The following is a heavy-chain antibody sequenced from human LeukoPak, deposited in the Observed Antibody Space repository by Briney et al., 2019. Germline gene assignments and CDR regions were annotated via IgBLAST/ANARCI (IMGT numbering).Heavy chain of an antibody. CDR3: ARRYGSGSSGTFDY. J-gene: IGHJ4*02. V-gene: IGHV4-59*01. D-gene: IGHD3-10*01. CDR1: GGSISGYY. Sequence: SETLSLTCTVSGGSISGYYWSWIRQPPGKGLEWIGHIYYTGNTYYNSSLKSRLTISVDTSKNQFSLKLSSVTAADTAVYYCARRYGSGSSGTFDYWGQGTLVTVSS. CDR2: IYYTGNT.